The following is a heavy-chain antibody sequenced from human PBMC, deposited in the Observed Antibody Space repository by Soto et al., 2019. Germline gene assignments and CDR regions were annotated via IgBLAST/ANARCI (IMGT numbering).Heavy chain of an antibody. CDR3: ARRSTYYHDSSGYYHNWFDP. CDR2: INHSGST. D-gene: IGHD3-22*01. Sequence: NPSETLSLTCAVYGGSFSGYYWSWIRQPPGKGLEWIGEINHSGSTNYNPSLKSRVTISVDTSKNQFSLKLSSVTAADTAVYYCARRSTYYHDSSGYYHNWFDPWGQGTLVTVSS. J-gene: IGHJ5*02. V-gene: IGHV4-34*01. CDR1: GGSFSGYY.